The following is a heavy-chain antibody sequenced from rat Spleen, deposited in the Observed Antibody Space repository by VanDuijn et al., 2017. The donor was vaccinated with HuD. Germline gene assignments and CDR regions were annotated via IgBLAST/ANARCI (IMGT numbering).Heavy chain of an antibody. CDR1: GFTFSDYN. CDR3: AREAGVPFHFFDY. CDR2: ISYEGSTT. J-gene: IGHJ2*01. V-gene: IGHV5-7*01. D-gene: IGHD1-4*01. Sequence: EVQLVESGGGLVQPGRSLKLSCAASGFTFSDYNMAWVRQAPKKGLEWVASISYEGSTTYYRDSVKGRFTISRDNAKSTLYLQMDSLRSEETATYYCAREAGVPFHFFDYWGQGVMVTVYS.